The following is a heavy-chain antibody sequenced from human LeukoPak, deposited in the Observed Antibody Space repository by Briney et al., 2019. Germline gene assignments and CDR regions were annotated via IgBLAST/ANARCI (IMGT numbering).Heavy chain of an antibody. CDR1: GGTVSSYA. Sequence: GPSVKVSCKASGGTVSSYAISWVRQAPGQGLEWMGGIIPIFGTANYAQKFQGRVTITADESTSTAYMELSSLRSEDTAVSYCARGLNTAEYYHYYYMDVWGKGTTVTISS. J-gene: IGHJ6*03. V-gene: IGHV1-69*13. D-gene: IGHD5-18*01. CDR2: IIPIFGTA. CDR3: ARGLNTAEYYHYYYMDV.